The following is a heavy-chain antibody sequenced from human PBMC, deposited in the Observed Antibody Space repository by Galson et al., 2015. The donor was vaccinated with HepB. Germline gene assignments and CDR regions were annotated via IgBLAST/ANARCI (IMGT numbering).Heavy chain of an antibody. V-gene: IGHV5-10-1*01. CDR2: IDPSDSYT. J-gene: IGHJ4*02. CDR3: ARQPRTDYDILTGFDY. CDR1: GYSFTSYW. Sequence: QSGAEVKKPGESLRISCKGSGYSFTSYWISWVRQMPGKGLEWMGRIDPSDSYTNYSPSFQGHVTISADKSISTAYLQWSSLKASDTAMYYCARQPRTDYDILTGFDYWGQGTLVTVSS. D-gene: IGHD3-9*01.